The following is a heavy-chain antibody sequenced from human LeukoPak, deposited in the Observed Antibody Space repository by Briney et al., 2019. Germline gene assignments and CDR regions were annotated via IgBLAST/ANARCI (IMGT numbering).Heavy chain of an antibody. CDR3: ARKDDYGDYRGAFDI. CDR2: IWHDGSNK. J-gene: IGHJ3*02. CDR1: GFTFSSYG. V-gene: IGHV3-33*01. Sequence: GRSLRLSCAASGFTFSSYGMHWVRQAPGKGLEWVAVIWHDGSNKYYADSVKGRFTISRDNSKNTLYLQMNSLRAEDTAVYYCARKDDYGDYRGAFDIWGQGTMVTVSS. D-gene: IGHD4-17*01.